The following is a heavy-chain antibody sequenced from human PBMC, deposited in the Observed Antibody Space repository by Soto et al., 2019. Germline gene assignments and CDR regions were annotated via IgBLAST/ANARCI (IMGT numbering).Heavy chain of an antibody. D-gene: IGHD2-15*01. J-gene: IGHJ4*01. CDR1: GAPITINY. V-gene: IGHV4-59*01. CDR2: IYYSGST. CDR3: ARDAGGPYDH. Sequence: SETLSLTCTVSGAPITINYWSWIRQAPGKGLEWIGYIYYSGSTTYNPSLKSRVTMSADTSKDQFSLKLNSVTAADTAVYYCARDAGGPYDHWGPGTLVTVSS.